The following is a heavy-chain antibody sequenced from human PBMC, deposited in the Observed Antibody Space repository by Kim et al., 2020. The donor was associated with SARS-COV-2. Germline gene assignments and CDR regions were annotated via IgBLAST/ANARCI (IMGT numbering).Heavy chain of an antibody. V-gene: IGHV4-34*01. Sequence: SETLSLTCAVYGGSFSGYYWSWIRQPPGKGLEWLGEINHSGSTNYNPSLKSRVTISVDTSKNQFSLKLSSVTAADTAVYYCARGQRGVAARVFGIDPWGQGTLVNVSS. J-gene: IGHJ5*02. D-gene: IGHD6-6*01. CDR3: ARGQRGVAARVFGIDP. CDR1: GGSFSGYY. CDR2: INHSGST.